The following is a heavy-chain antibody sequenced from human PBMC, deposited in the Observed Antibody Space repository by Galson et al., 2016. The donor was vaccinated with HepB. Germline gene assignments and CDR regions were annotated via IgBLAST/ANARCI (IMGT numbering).Heavy chain of an antibody. CDR3: AREDLTPRGIDY. CDR2: IIPMFGTK. CDR1: GGTFSSYA. Sequence: SVKVSCKASGGTFSSYAINWVRQAPGQGLGWMGGIIPMFGTKNYAQKLQGRVTITADESTSTAYMELGGLRSEDTAIYYCAREDLTPRGIDYWGQGTLVTVSS. J-gene: IGHJ4*02. V-gene: IGHV1-69*13. D-gene: IGHD4/OR15-4a*01.